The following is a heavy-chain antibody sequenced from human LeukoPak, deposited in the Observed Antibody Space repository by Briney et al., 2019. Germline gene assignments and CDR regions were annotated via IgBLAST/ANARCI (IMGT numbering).Heavy chain of an antibody. CDR3: AKSSEDGDWYFDL. D-gene: IGHD4-17*01. V-gene: IGHV3-23*01. CDR2: ISGSGGYT. J-gene: IGHJ2*01. CDR1: GFTFSTYT. Sequence: EGSLRLSCAASGFTFSTYTVSWVRQPPGKGLEWVSAISGSGGYTYYADSVKGRFTLSRDNSKHTLYLQMNSLRAEDTAVYYCAKSSEDGDWYFDLWGRGTLVTVSS.